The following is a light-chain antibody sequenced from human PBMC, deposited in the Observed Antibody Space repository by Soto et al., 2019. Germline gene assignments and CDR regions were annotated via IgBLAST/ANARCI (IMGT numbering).Light chain of an antibody. J-gene: IGKJ1*01. CDR2: DAS. Sequence: EIGFTQSPATLSLSPGERATLSCRASQSVSSDLAWYQQKPGQAPRLLIYDASNRATGIPGRFSGSGSGTDFPLTISSLEPDDFAVYYCQQRSNWPPWTFGQGTKVDIK. CDR3: QQRSNWPPWT. CDR1: QSVSSD. V-gene: IGKV3-11*01.